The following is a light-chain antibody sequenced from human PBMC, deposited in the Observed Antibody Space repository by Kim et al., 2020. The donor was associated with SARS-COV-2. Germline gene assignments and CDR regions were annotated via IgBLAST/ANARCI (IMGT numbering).Light chain of an antibody. J-gene: IGLJ2*01. Sequence: SVSPGQTANITCSGDKLGDKYVCWYQQKAGQSPVLVIYQDKKRPSGIPERFSGSNSGNTATLTISGTQATDEADYYCQAWDSGIVFGGGTQLTVL. V-gene: IGLV3-1*01. CDR2: QDK. CDR1: KLGDKY. CDR3: QAWDSGIV.